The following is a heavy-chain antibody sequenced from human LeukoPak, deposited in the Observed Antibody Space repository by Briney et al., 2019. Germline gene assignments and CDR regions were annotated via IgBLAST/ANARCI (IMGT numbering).Heavy chain of an antibody. CDR2: INTNTGNP. CDR1: GYTFTKYA. Sequence: GASVKVSCKASGYTFTKYAMNWVRQAPGQGLEWMGWINTNTGNPKYAQDFTGRFVFSLDTSVSTAYLQISSLKAEDTAVYYCAREMADEFKGPPNWFDPWGQGTLVTVSS. J-gene: IGHJ5*02. V-gene: IGHV7-4-1*02. D-gene: IGHD5-24*01. CDR3: AREMADEFKGPPNWFDP.